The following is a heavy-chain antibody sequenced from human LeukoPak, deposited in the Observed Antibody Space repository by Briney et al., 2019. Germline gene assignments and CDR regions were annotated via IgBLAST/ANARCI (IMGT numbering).Heavy chain of an antibody. D-gene: IGHD3-10*01. Sequence: ASVKVSCKGSGYTFTGYYMHWVRQAPGQGLEWMGWINPNSGGTNYAQKFQGRVTMTRDTSISTAYMELSRLRSDDTAVYYCARVGTMVQGFDYWGQGTLVTVSS. V-gene: IGHV1-2*02. CDR2: INPNSGGT. J-gene: IGHJ4*02. CDR3: ARVGTMVQGFDY. CDR1: GYTFTGYY.